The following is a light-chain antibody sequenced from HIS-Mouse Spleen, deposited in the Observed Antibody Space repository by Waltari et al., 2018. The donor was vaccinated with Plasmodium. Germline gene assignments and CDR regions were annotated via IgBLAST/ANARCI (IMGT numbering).Light chain of an antibody. V-gene: IGKV1-39*01. CDR3: QQSYSTWT. J-gene: IGKJ1*01. CDR2: AAS. Sequence: DIHLTPSPPSLSASVGDRYTITFRSSQSISSYLNWYQQKPGKAPKLLIYAASSLQSGVPSRFSGSGSGTDFTLTISSLQPEDFATYYCQQSYSTWTFGQGTKVEIK. CDR1: QSISSY.